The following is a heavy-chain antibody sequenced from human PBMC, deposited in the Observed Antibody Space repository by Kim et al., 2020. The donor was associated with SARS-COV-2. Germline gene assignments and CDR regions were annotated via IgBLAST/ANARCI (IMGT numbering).Heavy chain of an antibody. CDR3: ARGSFRSGGSCYSL. V-gene: IGHV4-31*03. CDR1: GGSISSGGYY. J-gene: IGHJ4*02. CDR2: IYYSGST. D-gene: IGHD2-15*01. Sequence: SETLSLTCTVSGGSISSGGYYWSWIRQHPGKGLEWIGYIYYSGSTYYNPSLKSRVTISVDTSKNQFSLKLSSVTAADTAVYYCARGSFRSGGSCYSLWGQGTLVTVSS.